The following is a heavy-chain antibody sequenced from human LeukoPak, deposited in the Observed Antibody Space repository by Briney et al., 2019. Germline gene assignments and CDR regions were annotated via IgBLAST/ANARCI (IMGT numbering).Heavy chain of an antibody. CDR1: GFTFSSYS. CDR2: ISSSSYL. V-gene: IGHV3-21*01. Sequence: PGGSLRLSCAASGFTFSSYSMNWVRQAPGKGLEGVSSISSSSYLHYADSVKGRFTISRDNAKNSLYLQMNSLRAEDTAVYYCARDRDNGVDVWGQGTTVTVSS. J-gene: IGHJ6*02. CDR3: ARDRDNGVDV.